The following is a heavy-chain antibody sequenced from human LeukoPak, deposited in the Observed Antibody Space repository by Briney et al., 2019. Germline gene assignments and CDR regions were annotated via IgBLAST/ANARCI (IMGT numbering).Heavy chain of an antibody. V-gene: IGHV4-61*01. Sequence: SETLSLTCTVSGGSVSSGSYYWSWIRQPPGKGLEWIGFIYYSGSTNYNLSLKSRVTISVDTSKNQFSLKLTSVTAADTAVYYCARDHSNYEYYYYGIDVWGQGTTVTVSS. J-gene: IGHJ6*02. CDR2: IYYSGST. CDR3: ARDHSNYEYYYYGIDV. D-gene: IGHD4-11*01. CDR1: GGSVSSGSYY.